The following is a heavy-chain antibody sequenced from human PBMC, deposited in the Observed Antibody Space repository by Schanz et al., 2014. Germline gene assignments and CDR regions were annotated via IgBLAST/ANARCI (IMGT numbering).Heavy chain of an antibody. CDR2: VSRSTPDI. Sequence: EVQLVESGGGLVQPGGSLRLSCTASGFTFSSYSMNWVRQAPGKGLEWVSYVSRSTPDIYYADSVKGRFTMSRDNAKNSLYRQMNSLRPEDTALYYCAKGSRSGSKVMDVWGKGTTVTVSS. CDR1: GFTFSSYS. J-gene: IGHJ6*03. CDR3: AKGSRSGSKVMDV. D-gene: IGHD3-10*01. V-gene: IGHV3-48*01.